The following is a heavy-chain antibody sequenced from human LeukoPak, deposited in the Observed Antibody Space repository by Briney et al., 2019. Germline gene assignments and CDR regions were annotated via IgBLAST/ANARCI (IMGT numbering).Heavy chain of an antibody. CDR1: GFTFSSYE. V-gene: IGHV3-48*03. Sequence: GGSLRLSCAASGFTFSSYEMNWVRQAPGKGLEWVSYISSSGSTIYYADSMKGRFTISRDNAKNSLYLQMSSLRAEDTAVYYCARIYGGNSGGFDYWGQGALVTVSS. J-gene: IGHJ4*02. D-gene: IGHD4-23*01. CDR3: ARIYGGNSGGFDY. CDR2: ISSSGSTI.